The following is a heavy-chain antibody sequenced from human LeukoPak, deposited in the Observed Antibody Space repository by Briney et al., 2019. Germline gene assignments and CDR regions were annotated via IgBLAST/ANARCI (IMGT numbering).Heavy chain of an antibody. CDR3: ARGPPIVVVPAAMRYPPRAWFDP. J-gene: IGHJ5*02. CDR1: GYTFTSYG. D-gene: IGHD2-2*01. V-gene: IGHV1-18*01. CDR2: ISAYNGNT. Sequence: ASVKVSCKASGYTFTSYGISWVRQAPGQGLEWMGWISAYNGNTNYAQKLQGRVTMTTDTSMSTAYMELRSLRSDDTAVYYCARGPPIVVVPAAMRYPPRAWFDPWGQGTLVTVSS.